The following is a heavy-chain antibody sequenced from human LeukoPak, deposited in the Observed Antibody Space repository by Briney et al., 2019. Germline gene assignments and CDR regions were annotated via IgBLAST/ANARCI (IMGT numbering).Heavy chain of an antibody. CDR1: GFTFSSYA. CDR3: TTELLWFGELTRNFDY. D-gene: IGHD3-10*01. J-gene: IGHJ4*02. CDR2: ISYDGSNK. V-gene: IGHV3-30-3*01. Sequence: GGSLRLSCAASGFTFSSYAMHWVRQAPGKGLEWVAFISYDGSNKYHADSVKGRFTISRDNSKNTLYLQMNSLKTEDTAVYYCTTELLWFGELTRNFDYWGQGTLVTVSS.